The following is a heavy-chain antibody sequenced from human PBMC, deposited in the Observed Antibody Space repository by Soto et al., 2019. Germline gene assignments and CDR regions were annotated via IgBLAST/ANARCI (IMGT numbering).Heavy chain of an antibody. CDR3: AILRYSRFNNWFDP. Sequence: PSETLSLTCAVYGGSFSGYYWSWIRQPPGKGLEWIGEINHSGSTNYNPSLKSRVTISVDTSKNQFSLKLSSVTAADTAVYYCAILRYSRFNNWFDPWGQGTLVTVSS. CDR2: INHSGST. J-gene: IGHJ5*02. V-gene: IGHV4-34*01. CDR1: GGSFSGYY. D-gene: IGHD6-13*01.